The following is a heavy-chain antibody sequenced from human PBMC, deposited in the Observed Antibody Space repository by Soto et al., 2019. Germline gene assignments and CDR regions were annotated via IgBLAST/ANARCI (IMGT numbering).Heavy chain of an antibody. CDR3: ARDAGVRGAIIDYLDS. D-gene: IGHD3-10*01. J-gene: IGHJ4*02. CDR2: IWDDGDNK. V-gene: IGHV3-33*01. CDR1: GFAFSDHG. Sequence: QVNLVESGGGVVRPGTSLRLSCGASGFAFSDHGMHWVRQAPDRGLEWVGIIWDDGDNKFYGDSVKGRFTISRDNSKNTLYLHMIGLTTDDTAIYYCARDAGVRGAIIDYLDSWGQGTLVTVSS.